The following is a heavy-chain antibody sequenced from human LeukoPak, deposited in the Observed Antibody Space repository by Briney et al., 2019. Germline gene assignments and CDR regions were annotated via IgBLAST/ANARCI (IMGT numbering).Heavy chain of an antibody. CDR1: GGSISNYY. CDR3: ARGVVLGKDDAFDI. D-gene: IGHD1-1*01. V-gene: IGHV4-59*12. J-gene: IGHJ3*02. CDR2: IFYRGSI. Sequence: SQTLSLTCTVSGGSISNYYWSWIRQPPGKGLEWIGYIFYRGSIDYSPSLQSQVTIPVDTSKNHRSLRLTSVTAADTAVYFCARGVVLGKDDAFDIWGRGTMVTVSS.